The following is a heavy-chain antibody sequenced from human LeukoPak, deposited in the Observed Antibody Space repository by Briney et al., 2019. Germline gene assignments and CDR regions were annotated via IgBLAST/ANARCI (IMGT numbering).Heavy chain of an antibody. CDR3: VRNPGGKYYFDY. CDR1: GDSLFGNTYY. Sequence: SETLSLTCTVSGDSLFGNTYYWGWLRQPPGKELEWIASIYYTGTTYYNPSPKSRVTMSVDTSQNQFSLRLSSVTAADTAVYYCVRNPGGKYYFDYWGQGTLVSVSS. V-gene: IGHV4-39*07. J-gene: IGHJ4*02. CDR2: IYYTGTT.